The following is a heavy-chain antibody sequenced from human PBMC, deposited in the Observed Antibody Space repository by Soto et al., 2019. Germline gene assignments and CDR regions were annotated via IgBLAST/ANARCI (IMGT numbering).Heavy chain of an antibody. J-gene: IGHJ6*03. CDR1: GYTFTSYG. Sequence: ASVKVSCKASGYTFTSYGISWVRQAPGQGLEWMGWISAYNGNTNYAQKLQGRVTMTKDTSTSTAYMELRSLRSDATAVYYCARGNDYSNYEYYYYMDVWGKGTTVTVSS. CDR3: ARGNDYSNYEYYYYMDV. D-gene: IGHD4-4*01. V-gene: IGHV1-18*01. CDR2: ISAYNGNT.